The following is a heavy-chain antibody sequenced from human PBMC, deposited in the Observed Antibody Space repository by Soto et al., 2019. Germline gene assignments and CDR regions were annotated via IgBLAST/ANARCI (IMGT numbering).Heavy chain of an antibody. D-gene: IGHD3-3*01. CDR2: IWYDGSNK. CDR3: GRDPSDFGGGSHYRAV. J-gene: IGHJ6*03. CDR1: GFTFSSYG. Sequence: QVQLVESGGGVVQPGRSLRLSCAASGFTFSSYGMHWVRQAPGKGLEWVAVIWYDGSNKYYADSVKGRFTISRDNSKNTFYRQMNSLRAETTAVYDCGRDPSDFGGGSHYRAVWGKGTTLPVSS. V-gene: IGHV3-33*01.